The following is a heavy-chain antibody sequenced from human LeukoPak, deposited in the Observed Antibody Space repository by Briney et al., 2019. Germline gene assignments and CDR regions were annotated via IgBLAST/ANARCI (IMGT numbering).Heavy chain of an antibody. J-gene: IGHJ3*02. CDR1: GGSISTNY. CDR3: ARGGGERAFDI. D-gene: IGHD3-16*01. Sequence: SETLSLTCTVSGGSISTNYWNWIRQPPGKGLEWIGYIYYSGSTTYNPSLKSRVTISVDTSKNQFSLKLSSVTTADTAVYLCARGGGERAFDIWGQGTMVTVSS. V-gene: IGHV4-59*01. CDR2: IYYSGST.